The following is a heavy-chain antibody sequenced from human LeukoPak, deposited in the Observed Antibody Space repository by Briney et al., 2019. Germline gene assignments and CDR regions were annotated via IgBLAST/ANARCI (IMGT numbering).Heavy chain of an antibody. CDR3: ATDGQSSGWYGFDY. Sequence: GRSLRLSCAASGFTFSSYGMHWVRQAPGKGLEWVAVIWYDGSNKYYADSVKGRFTISRDNSKNTLYLQMNSLRGEDTAVYYCATDGQSSGWYGFDYWGQGTLVTVSS. J-gene: IGHJ4*02. CDR1: GFTFSSYG. CDR2: IWYDGSNK. D-gene: IGHD6-19*01. V-gene: IGHV3-33*01.